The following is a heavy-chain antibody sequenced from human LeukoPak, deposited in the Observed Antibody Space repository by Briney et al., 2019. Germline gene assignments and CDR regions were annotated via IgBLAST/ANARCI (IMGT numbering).Heavy chain of an antibody. V-gene: IGHV4-39*07. J-gene: IGHJ5*02. CDR1: GGSISSSSYY. Sequence: SETLSLTCTVSGGSISSSSYYWGWIRQPPGKGLEWIGSIYYSGSTYYNPSLKSRVTISVDTSKNQFSLKLSSVTAADTAVYYCARLGGAAGPYRNWFDPWGQGTLVTVSS. D-gene: IGHD6-13*01. CDR3: ARLGGAAGPYRNWFDP. CDR2: IYYSGST.